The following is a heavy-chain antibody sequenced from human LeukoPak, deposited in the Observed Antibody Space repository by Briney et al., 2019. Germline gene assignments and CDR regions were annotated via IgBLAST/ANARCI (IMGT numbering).Heavy chain of an antibody. CDR2: IRGSGGGT. J-gene: IGHJ4*02. D-gene: IGHD4-17*01. CDR3: AIDSTTVPY. Sequence: PGGSLRLSCAASGFTFSSYAMSCVRQAPGKGLEWVSTIRGSGGGTYYADSVKGRFTISRDNAKNSLYLQMNSLRDEDTAVYYCAIDSTTVPYWGQGALVTVSS. V-gene: IGHV3-23*01. CDR1: GFTFSSYA.